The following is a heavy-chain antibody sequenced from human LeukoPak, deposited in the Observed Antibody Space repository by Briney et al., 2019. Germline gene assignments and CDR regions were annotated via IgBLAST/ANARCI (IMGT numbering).Heavy chain of an antibody. V-gene: IGHV3-48*04. CDR3: ARASVRGVTVSGY. J-gene: IGHJ4*02. CDR1: GFTFSSYS. CDR2: ISSSSSTI. D-gene: IGHD3-10*01. Sequence: GGSLRLSCAASGFTFSSYSMNWVRQAPGKGLEWVSYISSSSSTIYYADSVKGRFTISRDNAKNSLYLQMNSLRAEDTAVYYCARASVRGVTVSGYWGQGTLVTVSS.